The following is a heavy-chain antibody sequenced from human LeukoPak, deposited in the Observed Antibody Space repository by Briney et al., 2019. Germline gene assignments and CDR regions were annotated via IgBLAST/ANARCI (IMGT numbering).Heavy chain of an antibody. Sequence: PGGSLRLSCAASGFTFSSYSMNWVRQAPGKGLEWVSSTSSSSSYIYYADSVKGRFTISRDNAKNSLYLQMNSLRAEDTAVYYCARVNFNFGMVIRGWFDPWGQGTPVTVSS. V-gene: IGHV3-21*01. CDR3: ARVNFNFGMVIRGWFDP. D-gene: IGHD3-3*01. CDR1: GFTFSSYS. J-gene: IGHJ5*02. CDR2: TSSSSSYI.